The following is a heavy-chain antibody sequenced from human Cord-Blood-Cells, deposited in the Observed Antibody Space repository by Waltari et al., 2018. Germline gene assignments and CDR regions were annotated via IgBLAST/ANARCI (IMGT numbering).Heavy chain of an antibody. CDR3: ARELGIWYFDL. CDR2: TYYRSKWYN. J-gene: IGHJ2*01. CDR1: GDSVSSTSAA. D-gene: IGHD7-27*01. V-gene: IGHV6-1*01. Sequence: QLHVQQSGPGLVKPSQTPPLTCAIPGDSVSSTSAAWNWIRPSPSRGPEWLGRTYYRSKWYNDYAVSVKSRITLTPDTSKNQFALQLNSVTPEDTAVYYCARELGIWYFDLWGRGTLVTVSS.